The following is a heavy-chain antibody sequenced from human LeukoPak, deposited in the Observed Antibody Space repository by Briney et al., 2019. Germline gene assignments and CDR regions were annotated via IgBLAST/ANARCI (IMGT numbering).Heavy chain of an antibody. CDR1: GFTVSSNY. CDR3: AKEGGDGSGSYMNNWFDP. D-gene: IGHD3-10*01. J-gene: IGHJ5*02. Sequence: PGGSLRLSCAASGFTVSSNYMSWVRQAPGKGLEWVLAISGSGGSTYYADSVKGRFTISRDNSKNTLYLQMNSLRADDTAVYYCAKEGGDGSGSYMNNWFDPWGQGTLVTVSS. V-gene: IGHV3-23*01. CDR2: ISGSGGST.